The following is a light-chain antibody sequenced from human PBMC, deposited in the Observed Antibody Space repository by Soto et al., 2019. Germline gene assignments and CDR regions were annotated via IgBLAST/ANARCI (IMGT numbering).Light chain of an antibody. J-gene: IGLJ3*02. CDR1: SSDVGGYNY. CDR2: EVS. CDR3: SSYTSSSTPWV. V-gene: IGLV2-14*01. Sequence: QSALTQPASVSGSPGQSINISCTGTSSDVGGYNYVSWYQQHPGKAPKFMINEVSNRPSGVSNRFSGSKSGNTASLTISGLQAEDEAAYYCSSYTSSSTPWVFGGGTKLTVL.